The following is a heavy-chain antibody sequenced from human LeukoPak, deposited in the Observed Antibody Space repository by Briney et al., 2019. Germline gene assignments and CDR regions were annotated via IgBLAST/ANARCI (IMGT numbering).Heavy chain of an antibody. Sequence: ASVKVSCKASGGTFSSYAISWVRQAPGQGLEWMGGIIPIFGTANYAQKFQGRVTITADESTSTAYMELSSLRSEDTAVYYCARAYRSYQLLNYGAFDIWGQGTMVTVSS. V-gene: IGHV1-69*13. CDR2: IIPIFGTA. CDR1: GGTFSSYA. J-gene: IGHJ3*02. CDR3: ARAYRSYQLLNYGAFDI. D-gene: IGHD2-2*01.